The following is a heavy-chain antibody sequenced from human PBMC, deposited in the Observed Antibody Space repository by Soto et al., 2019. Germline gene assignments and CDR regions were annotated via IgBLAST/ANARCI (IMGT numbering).Heavy chain of an antibody. Sequence: QVQLQESGPGLVKPSQTLSLTCTVSGASISSGHYYWSWIRQPPGKGLEWIGHIYNSGSTYNNPSLISRVFISLATSTNQFSLNLSSVAAADTAGYYCAVGLAGDTVDSWGQGTLVTVSS. J-gene: IGHJ4*02. D-gene: IGHD5-18*01. CDR3: AVGLAGDTVDS. V-gene: IGHV4-30-4*01. CDR2: IYNSGST. CDR1: GASISSGHYY.